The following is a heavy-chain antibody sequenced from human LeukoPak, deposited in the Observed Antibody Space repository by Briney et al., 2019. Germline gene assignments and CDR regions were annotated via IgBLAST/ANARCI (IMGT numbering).Heavy chain of an antibody. V-gene: IGHV4-34*01. CDR1: GGSFSGYY. J-gene: IGHJ3*02. Sequence: SETLSLTCAVYGGSFSGYYWSWIRQPPGKGLEWIGEINHSGSTNYNPSLKSRVTISVDTSKNQFSLKLSSVTAADTAVYYCARAPYGDYDSASDIWGQGTMVAVSS. D-gene: IGHD4-17*01. CDR3: ARAPYGDYDSASDI. CDR2: INHSGST.